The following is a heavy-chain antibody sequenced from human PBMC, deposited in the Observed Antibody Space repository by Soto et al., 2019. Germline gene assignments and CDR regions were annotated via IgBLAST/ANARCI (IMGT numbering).Heavy chain of an antibody. CDR1: GGTFSSFG. CDR2: IIPIFGTA. J-gene: IGHJ6*02. Sequence: VKVSCKASGGTFSSFGVSWVRQAPGQGLEWMGGIIPIFGTANYAQKFQGRVTITADESTSTAYMELSSLRSEDTAVYYCARESGEYCISTSCYSDGMDVWGQGTTVTVSS. CDR3: ARESGEYCISTSCYSDGMDV. V-gene: IGHV1-69*13. D-gene: IGHD2-2*02.